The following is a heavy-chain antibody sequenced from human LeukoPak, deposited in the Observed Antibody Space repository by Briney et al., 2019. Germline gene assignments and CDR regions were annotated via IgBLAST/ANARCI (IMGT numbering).Heavy chain of an antibody. CDR3: ARGPPNWGYDY. CDR2: INPNSGGT. CDR1: GYTFTSYY. Sequence: ASVKVSCKASGYTFTSYYIHWVRQAPGQGLEWMGRINPNSGGTNYAQKFQGRVTMTRDTSISTAYMELSRLRSDDTAVYYCARGPPNWGYDYWGPGTLVTVSS. V-gene: IGHV1-2*06. J-gene: IGHJ4*02. D-gene: IGHD7-27*01.